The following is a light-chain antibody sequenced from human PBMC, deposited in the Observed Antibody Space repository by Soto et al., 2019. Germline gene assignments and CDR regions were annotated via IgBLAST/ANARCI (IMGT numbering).Light chain of an antibody. CDR2: AAS. J-gene: IGKJ4*01. V-gene: IGKV1-9*01. CDR3: QHLNSYPVT. CDR1: QGIRND. Sequence: DIQLIQSPSFLSASVGDRVTITCRASQGIRNDLAWYQQKPGKAPEVLIYAASTLQSGVPSKFSGSGSGTEFTLTISSLQPEDFATYYCQHLNSYPVTFGGGTKVEI.